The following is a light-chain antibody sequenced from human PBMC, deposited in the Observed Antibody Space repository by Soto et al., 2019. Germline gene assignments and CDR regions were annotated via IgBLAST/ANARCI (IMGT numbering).Light chain of an antibody. CDR1: SSDVGYYNY. Sequence: QSVLTQPASVSGSPGQSITMSCTGTSSDVGYYNYVSWYQLHPGKAPKLMIYDVSNRPSGISNRFSGSKSGNAASLIISGLQAEDEADYYCSSYTGSNTYVFGTGTKVTVL. V-gene: IGLV2-14*03. J-gene: IGLJ1*01. CDR3: SSYTGSNTYV. CDR2: DVS.